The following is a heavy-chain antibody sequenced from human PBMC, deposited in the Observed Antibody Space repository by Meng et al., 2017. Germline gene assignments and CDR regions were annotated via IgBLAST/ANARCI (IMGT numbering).Heavy chain of an antibody. Sequence: SETLSLTCTVSGGSISSSSYYWGWIRQPPGKGLEWIGSIYYRGSTYYNPSLKSRVTISVDTSTNQFSLKLSSVTAADTAVYYCAREKVYDSSGFGLEYFDYWGQGTLVTVSS. CDR3: AREKVYDSSGFGLEYFDY. V-gene: IGHV4-39*07. CDR1: GGSISSSSYY. CDR2: IYYRGST. D-gene: IGHD3-22*01. J-gene: IGHJ4*02.